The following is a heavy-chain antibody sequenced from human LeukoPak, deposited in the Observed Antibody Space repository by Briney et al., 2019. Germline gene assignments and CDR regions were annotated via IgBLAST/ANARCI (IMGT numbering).Heavy chain of an antibody. CDR2: LFDARKV. J-gene: IGHJ4*02. D-gene: IGHD5/OR15-5a*01. Sequence: SETLSLTCTVSGYSISSGYYWTWIRQPAGKGLEWVGRLFDARKVNYNPSLGGRVTMSMDTSKNQFSLRMTSVTAADTAVYYCARGFQGVYDYWGQGALVIVSS. V-gene: IGHV4-4*07. CDR3: ARGFQGVYDY. CDR1: GYSISSGYY.